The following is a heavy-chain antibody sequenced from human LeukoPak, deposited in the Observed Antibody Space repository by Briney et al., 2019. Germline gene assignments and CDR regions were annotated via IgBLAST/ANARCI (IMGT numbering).Heavy chain of an antibody. CDR3: ARQYYYDSSAYDVPGDD. D-gene: IGHD3-22*01. V-gene: IGHV3-74*01. CDR2: INSDGKST. J-gene: IGHJ4*02. CDR1: GFTFSTYW. Sequence: GGSLRLSCAASGFTFSTYWMHWVRQAPGKGLVWVSRINSDGKSTNYADSVKGRFTISRDNAKKTLYLQMNSLRAEDTAVYYCARQYYYDSSAYDVPGDDWGQGTMAADSS.